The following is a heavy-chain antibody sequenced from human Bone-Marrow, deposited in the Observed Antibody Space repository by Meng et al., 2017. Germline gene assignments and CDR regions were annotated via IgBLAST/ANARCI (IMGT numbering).Heavy chain of an antibody. V-gene: IGHV4-34*01. J-gene: IGHJ4*02. D-gene: IGHD3-22*01. CDR2: INHSGST. Sequence: QGQLPQWGAGLLKPSETLSLTCAVYGGSFSGYYWSWIRQPPGKGLEWIGEINHSGSTNYNPSLKSRVTISVDTSKNQFSLKLSSVTAADTAVYYCARLAYDSSGYWFDYWGQGTLVTVSS. CDR3: ARLAYDSSGYWFDY. CDR1: GGSFSGYY.